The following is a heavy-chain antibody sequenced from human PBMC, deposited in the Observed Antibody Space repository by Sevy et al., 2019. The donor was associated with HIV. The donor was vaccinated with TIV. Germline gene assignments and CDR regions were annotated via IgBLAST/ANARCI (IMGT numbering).Heavy chain of an antibody. V-gene: IGHV4-61*02. CDR3: ARDPTTPYDILTGHYTEGAFDI. J-gene: IGHJ3*02. Sequence: SETLSLTCTVSGGSISSGSYYWSWIRQPAGKGLEWIGRIYTSGSTNYIPSLKSRVTISVDTSKNQFSLKLSSVTAADTAVYYCARDPTTPYDILTGHYTEGAFDIWGQGTMVTVSS. CDR2: IYTSGST. D-gene: IGHD3-9*01. CDR1: GGSISSGSYY.